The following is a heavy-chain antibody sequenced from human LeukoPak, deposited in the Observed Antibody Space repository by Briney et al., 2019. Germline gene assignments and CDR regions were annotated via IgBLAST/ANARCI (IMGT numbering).Heavy chain of an antibody. D-gene: IGHD3-16*01. V-gene: IGHV4-39*07. Sequence: SETLSLTCTVSGGSISSSDYYWGWIRQPPGKGLEWIGSIYYSVTTYYNPSLKSRVTISVDTSKNQFSLKLNSVTAADTAVYYCARVPKGSFGGVMGEDYFDYWGQGTLVTVSS. CDR1: GGSISSSDYY. CDR2: IYYSVTT. CDR3: ARVPKGSFGGVMGEDYFDY. J-gene: IGHJ4*02.